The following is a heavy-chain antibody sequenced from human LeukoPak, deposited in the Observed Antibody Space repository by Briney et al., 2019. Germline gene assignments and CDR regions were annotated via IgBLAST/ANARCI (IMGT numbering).Heavy chain of an antibody. CDR3: ARAGTMVRGVLDY. D-gene: IGHD3-10*01. V-gene: IGHV1-2*02. CDR1: GYTFTGYY. Sequence: ASVKVSCKASGYTFTGYYMHWVRQAPGQGLEWMGWINPNSGGTNYAQKFQGRVTMTRDMSTSTVYMELSSLRSEDTAVYYCARAGTMVRGVLDYWGQGTLVTVSS. CDR2: INPNSGGT. J-gene: IGHJ4*02.